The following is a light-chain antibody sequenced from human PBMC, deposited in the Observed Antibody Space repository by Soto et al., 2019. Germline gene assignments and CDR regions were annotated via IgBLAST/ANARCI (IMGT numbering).Light chain of an antibody. CDR1: QGIRND. V-gene: IGKV1-6*01. CDR3: LQDYHYPRT. J-gene: IGKJ2*01. Sequence: AIQMTQSPSSLSASVGDRVTITCRASQGIRNDLGWYQQKPGKVPELLIYAASNLQSGVPSRFSGSGSGTDFPLTNSRLQPEDFATYYCLQDYHYPRTFGKGTKLEI. CDR2: AAS.